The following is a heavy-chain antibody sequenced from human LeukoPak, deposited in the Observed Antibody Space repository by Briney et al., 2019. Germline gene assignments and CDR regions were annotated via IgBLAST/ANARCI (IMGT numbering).Heavy chain of an antibody. CDR3: ARDLERTVVTGNY. CDR1: GFTFSNYA. Sequence: GGSLRLSCAASGFTFSNYAMSWVRQAPGKGLEWVSTISGSAGSTYYADSVKGRFTISRDNAKNSLYLQMNSLRAEDTAVYYCARDLERTVVTGNYWGQGTLVTVSS. V-gene: IGHV3-23*01. J-gene: IGHJ4*02. D-gene: IGHD4-23*01. CDR2: ISGSAGST.